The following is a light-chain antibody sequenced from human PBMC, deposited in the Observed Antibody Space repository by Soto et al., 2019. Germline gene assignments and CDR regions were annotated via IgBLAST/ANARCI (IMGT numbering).Light chain of an antibody. CDR2: DNN. J-gene: IGLJ2*01. CDR1: SSNIGDNY. Sequence: QSVLTQPPSVSAAPGQKVTISCSGSSSNIGDNYVSWYQQLPGTAPKLLIYDNNKRPSGIPDQFSRSKSGTSATLGITGLQTGDEADYYCGTWDNSLSAGVFGGGTKLIVL. V-gene: IGLV1-51*01. CDR3: GTWDNSLSAGV.